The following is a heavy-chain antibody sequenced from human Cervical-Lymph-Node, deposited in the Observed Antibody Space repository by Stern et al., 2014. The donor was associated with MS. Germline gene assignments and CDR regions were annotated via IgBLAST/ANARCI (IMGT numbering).Heavy chain of an antibody. Sequence: QLQLQESGPGLVKPSETLSLTCTVSGGSVSSSSHYWAWIRQPPGKWLEWLGGMCFAGNTSYNPSLRSRVPLSVDPSKNQVSLNLISVTAADTAVYYCARALPQSSGIGVSYYFDYWGQGALVTVSS. V-gene: IGHV4-39*01. CDR1: GGSVSSSSHY. J-gene: IGHJ4*02. CDR2: MCFAGNT. CDR3: ARALPQSSGIGVSYYFDY. D-gene: IGHD6-19*01.